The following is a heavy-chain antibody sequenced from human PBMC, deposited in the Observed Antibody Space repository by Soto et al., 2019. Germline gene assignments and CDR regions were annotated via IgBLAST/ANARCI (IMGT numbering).Heavy chain of an antibody. J-gene: IGHJ5*02. Sequence: GASVKVSCKASGYTFTSYYMHWVRQAPGQGLEWMGIINPSGGSTSYAQKFQGRVTMTRDTSTSTVYMELSSLRSEDTAVYYCAREDRDYYDSSGYRNWFDPWGQGTLVTVPQ. CDR3: AREDRDYYDSSGYRNWFDP. V-gene: IGHV1-46*01. D-gene: IGHD3-22*01. CDR2: INPSGGST. CDR1: GYTFTSYY.